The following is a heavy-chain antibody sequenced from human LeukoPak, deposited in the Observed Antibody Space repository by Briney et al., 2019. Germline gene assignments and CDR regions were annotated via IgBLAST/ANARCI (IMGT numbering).Heavy chain of an antibody. V-gene: IGHV3-9*01. CDR1: GFTFDDYA. CDR2: ISWNSGSI. CDR3: ARVGFLEWLLLSGRDYYYGMDV. Sequence: GGSLRLSCAASGFTFDDYAMHWVRQAPGKGLEWVSGISWNSGSIGYADSVKGRFTISRDNAKNSLYLQMNSLRAEDTAVYYCARVGFLEWLLLSGRDYYYGMDVWGQGTTVTVSS. D-gene: IGHD3-3*01. J-gene: IGHJ6*02.